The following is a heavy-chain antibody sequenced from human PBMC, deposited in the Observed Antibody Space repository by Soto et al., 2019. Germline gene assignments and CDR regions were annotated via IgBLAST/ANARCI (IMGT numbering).Heavy chain of an antibody. CDR3: ARESREGIIAVAGTGFFY. CDR1: GGTFSSYA. CDR2: IIPIFGTA. D-gene: IGHD6-19*01. Sequence: GASVKVSCKASGGTFSSYAISWVRQAPGQGLEWMGGIIPIFGTANYAQKFQGRVTITADKSTSTAYMELSSLRSEDTAAYYCARESREGIIAVAGTGFFYWGQGTLVTVSS. J-gene: IGHJ4*02. V-gene: IGHV1-69*06.